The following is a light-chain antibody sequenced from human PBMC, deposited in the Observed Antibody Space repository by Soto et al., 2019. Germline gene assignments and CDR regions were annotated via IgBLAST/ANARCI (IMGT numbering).Light chain of an antibody. CDR2: DTS. J-gene: IGKJ1*01. Sequence: EIVLTQSPATLPLSPGERATLSCRASQSFSTYLAWYQQKPGQAPRLLIYDTSKRATGIQARFSGSGSGTDFTLTINSLEPEDFAMYYCQHRYNWPWTFGQGTKVEVK. CDR1: QSFSTY. CDR3: QHRYNWPWT. V-gene: IGKV3-11*01.